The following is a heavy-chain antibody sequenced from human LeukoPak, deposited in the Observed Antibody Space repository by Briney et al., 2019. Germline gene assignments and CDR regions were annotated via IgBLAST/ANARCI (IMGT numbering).Heavy chain of an antibody. CDR2: ITSTSNYI. Sequence: GGSLRLSCAVSGFSFSSHSMTWVRQVPGKGLEWVSSITSTSNYIYYADSVKGRFTISRDNAKNSLYLQMNSLRAEDTAVYYCASLYSSSSPGWGQGTLVTVSS. CDR1: GFSFSSHS. J-gene: IGHJ4*02. CDR3: ASLYSSSSPG. V-gene: IGHV3-21*01. D-gene: IGHD6-13*01.